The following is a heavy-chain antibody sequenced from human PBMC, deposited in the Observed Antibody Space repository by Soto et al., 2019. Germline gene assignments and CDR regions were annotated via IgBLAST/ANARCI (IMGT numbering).Heavy chain of an antibody. D-gene: IGHD2-8*01. CDR1: GDSYSISTYS. Sequence: PSETLSLTCNMSGDSYSISTYSWSWIRQPPGKALQWIGFIYQSGVTSYSPALKNRIIISSDFSMNQFSLRLNSVTAADTAVYFCAGFGVGDRDDKWGQGTLVTVSS. V-gene: IGHV4-30-2*05. CDR3: AGFGVGDRDDK. CDR2: IYQSGVT. J-gene: IGHJ4*02.